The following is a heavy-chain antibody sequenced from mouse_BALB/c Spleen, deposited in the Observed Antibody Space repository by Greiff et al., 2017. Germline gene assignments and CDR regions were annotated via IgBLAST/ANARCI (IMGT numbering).Heavy chain of an antibody. V-gene: IGHV6-6*02. CDR1: GFTFSNYW. Sequence: DVMLVESGGGLVQPGGSMKLSCVASGFTFSNYWMNWVRQSPEKGLEWVAEIRLKSNNYATHYAESVKGRFTISRDDSKSSVYLQMNNLRAEDTGIYYCIPWFAYWGQGTLVTVSA. CDR2: IRLKSNNYAT. J-gene: IGHJ3*01. CDR3: IPWFAY.